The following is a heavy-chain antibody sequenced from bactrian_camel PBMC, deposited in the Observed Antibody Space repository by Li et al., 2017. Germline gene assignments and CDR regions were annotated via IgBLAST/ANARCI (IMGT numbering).Heavy chain of an antibody. J-gene: IGHJ6*01. Sequence: VQLVESGGGSVQAGGSLRLSCTGSGFTLAANHVAWFRQTPGNEREGVAGIYGGSGETYYADSAKGRFTIAIDRAVNTVYLQMNNLKPDDTAMYYCAAARRIGRWIGSGLVPAIHFDDWGQGTQVTVS. CDR3: AAARRIGRWIGSGLVPAIHFDD. D-gene: IGHD1*01. CDR1: GFTLAANH. CDR2: IYGGSGET. V-gene: IGHV3S40*01.